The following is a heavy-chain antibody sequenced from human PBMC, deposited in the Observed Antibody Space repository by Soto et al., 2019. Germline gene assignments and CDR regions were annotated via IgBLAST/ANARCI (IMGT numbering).Heavy chain of an antibody. CDR2: IFSNDEK. Sequence: QVTLKESGPVLVKPTETLTLTCTVSGFSLSNARMGVSWIRQPPGKALEWLAHIFSNDEKSYSTSLKSRLTISKDTSKSQVVLTMTNMDPVDTATYYCAREILYYDFWSGPKGWFDPWGQGTLVTVSS. CDR1: GFSLSNARMG. CDR3: AREILYYDFWSGPKGWFDP. J-gene: IGHJ5*02. D-gene: IGHD3-3*01. V-gene: IGHV2-26*01.